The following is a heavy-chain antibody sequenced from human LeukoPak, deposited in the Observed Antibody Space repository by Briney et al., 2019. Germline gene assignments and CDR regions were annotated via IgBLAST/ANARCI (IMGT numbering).Heavy chain of an antibody. CDR3: VIIAGY. D-gene: IGHD1-26*01. CDR2: LYYSGSS. CDR1: GDSISSSNSY. V-gene: IGHV4-39*01. J-gene: IGHJ4*02. Sequence: SETLSLTRTVSGDSISSSNSYRGWIRQPPGKGLEWIGSLYYSGSSYYNPSLKSRVTISADTSKNQFSLKLTSVTAADTAVYYCVIIAGYWGQGTLVTVSS.